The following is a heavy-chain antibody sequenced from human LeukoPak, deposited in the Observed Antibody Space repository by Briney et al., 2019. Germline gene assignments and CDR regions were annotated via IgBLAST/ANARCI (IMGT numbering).Heavy chain of an antibody. D-gene: IGHD3-22*01. CDR3: ARDRSYYSDTGTDY. Sequence: SETLSLTCTFSGGSISSYYWSWIRQPAGKGLEWIGRIHTSGSTNYNPSLKSRVTMSVDTSKNQFSLKLSSVTAADTAVYYCARDRSYYSDTGTDYWGQGALVTVSS. V-gene: IGHV4-4*07. CDR2: IHTSGST. J-gene: IGHJ4*02. CDR1: GGSISSYY.